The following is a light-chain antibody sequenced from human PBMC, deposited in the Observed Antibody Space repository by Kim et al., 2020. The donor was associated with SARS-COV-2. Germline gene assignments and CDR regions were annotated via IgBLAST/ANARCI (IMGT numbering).Light chain of an antibody. V-gene: IGLV2-14*03. CDR1: SSDVGAYNY. Sequence: GQSITYSCTGTSSDVGAYNYVSWYQHHPGKAPKLMIFDVNNRPSGLPNRFSGSKSGNTASLTISGLQAEDEADYYCSSYASTRSYVFGTGTKVTVL. J-gene: IGLJ1*01. CDR3: SSYASTRSYV. CDR2: DVN.